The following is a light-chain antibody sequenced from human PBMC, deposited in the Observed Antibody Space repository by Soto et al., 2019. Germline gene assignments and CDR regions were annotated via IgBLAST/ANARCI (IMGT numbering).Light chain of an antibody. CDR2: DVT. CDR1: SSDVGRYNY. CDR3: CSYAGSYTVV. J-gene: IGLJ2*01. V-gene: IGLV2-11*01. Sequence: QSVLTQPRSLSGSPGQSVTISCTGTSSDVGRYNYVSWYQQHPGKAPKLMIYDVTKRPSGVPDRFSGSKSGNTASLTISGLQAEDEADYYCCSYAGSYTVVFGGGTKVTVL.